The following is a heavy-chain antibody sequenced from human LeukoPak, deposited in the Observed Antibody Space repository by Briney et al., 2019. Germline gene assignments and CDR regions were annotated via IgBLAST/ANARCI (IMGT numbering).Heavy chain of an antibody. V-gene: IGHV1-2*02. CDR1: GYTFTGYY. J-gene: IGHJ3*01. CDR2: INPNSGNT. Sequence: ASVRVSCKTSGYTFTGYYIHWMRQVAGQGLEWMGCINPNSGNTHYRQVIQGRVTMTRDTSITTAYMDLSGLTSGDTAVYFCARGGEVVPIVEDAFDFWGQGTLVIVSS. CDR3: ARGGEVVPIVEDAFDF. D-gene: IGHD2-2*01.